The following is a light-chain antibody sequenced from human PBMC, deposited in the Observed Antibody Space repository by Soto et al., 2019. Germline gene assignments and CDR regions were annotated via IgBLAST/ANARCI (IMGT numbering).Light chain of an antibody. J-gene: IGLJ1*01. CDR1: ISDVGSHNL. CDR3: CSFAGSNPFPYV. V-gene: IGLV2-23*02. Sequence: QSALAPPASVSGSPGQSITISCTGTISDVGSHNLVSWYQQHPDKAPKLIIYEVNERPSGVSSRFSGSKSGNTASLTVSGLQPDDEADYHCCSFAGSNPFPYVFGTGTKVTVL. CDR2: EVN.